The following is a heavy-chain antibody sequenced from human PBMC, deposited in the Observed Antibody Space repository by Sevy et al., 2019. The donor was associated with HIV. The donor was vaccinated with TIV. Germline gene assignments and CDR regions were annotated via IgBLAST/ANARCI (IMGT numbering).Heavy chain of an antibody. D-gene: IGHD6-13*01. V-gene: IGHV5-51*01. Sequence: GESLKISCKGSGYSFTSYWIGWVRQMPGKGLEWMGIIYPGDSDTRYSPSFQGQVTISADKSISTAYLQWSSLKASDTAMYYCARQKRGIAGYSRSWYYFDYWGQGTLVTVSS. J-gene: IGHJ4*02. CDR3: ARQKRGIAGYSRSWYYFDY. CDR2: IYPGDSDT. CDR1: GYSFTSYW.